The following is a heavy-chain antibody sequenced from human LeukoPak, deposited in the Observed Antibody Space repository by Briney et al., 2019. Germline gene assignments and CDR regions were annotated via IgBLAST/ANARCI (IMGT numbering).Heavy chain of an antibody. Sequence: SETLSLTCSVSGGSISSSSDYWDWIRQPPGKGLEWIGSINYSGSTYYNPSLKSRVTIPVDTSKNQFSLKLISVTAADTAVYYCARGPGGSSWHWLDPWGQGTLVTVSS. CDR1: GGSISSSSDY. CDR2: INYSGST. V-gene: IGHV4-39*07. D-gene: IGHD6-13*01. J-gene: IGHJ5*02. CDR3: ARGPGGSSWHWLDP.